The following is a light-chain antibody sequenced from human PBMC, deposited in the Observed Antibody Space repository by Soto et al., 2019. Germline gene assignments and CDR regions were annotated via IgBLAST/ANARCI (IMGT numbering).Light chain of an antibody. CDR3: QQSSGTPTWT. J-gene: IGKJ1*01. CDR1: QSVSSY. Sequence: DIQMTQSPSSLSACVGDRVTVTCGASQSVSSYLNWYQQKPGKAPKLLIYAASILQSGVPSRFSGSGSGTDFTLTISSLQPEDFATYYCQQSSGTPTWTFGQGTKVDIK. CDR2: AAS. V-gene: IGKV1-39*01.